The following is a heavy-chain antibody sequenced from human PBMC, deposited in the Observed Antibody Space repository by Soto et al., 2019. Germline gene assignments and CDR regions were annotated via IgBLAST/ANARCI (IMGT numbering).Heavy chain of an antibody. CDR1: GLIFPNLW. V-gene: IGHV3-7*01. D-gene: IGHD3-9*01. Sequence: EVHLVESGGDLVQPGGSLRLSCAASGLIFPNLWMTWVRQAPGKGLEWVANIALDSTTRVYVDSVRGRFTFSRDNDRNSLYLHMSCLSVEDPPVYYCATINPGCYDYFDSWGQGTQVTVSS. CDR2: IALDSTTR. CDR3: ATINPGCYDYFDS. J-gene: IGHJ4*02.